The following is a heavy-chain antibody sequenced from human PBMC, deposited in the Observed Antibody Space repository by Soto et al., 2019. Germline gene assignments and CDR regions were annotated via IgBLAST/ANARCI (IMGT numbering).Heavy chain of an antibody. CDR1: GFTFRAYT. V-gene: IGHV3-23*01. CDR3: AKTGPVTARIRFDY. D-gene: IGHD2-21*02. Sequence: EVQLLESGGGLVQPGGSLRLSCAGSGFTFRAYTMAWVRQAPGKGLEWVSGIDGRDGTYYADSVKGRFNISRVSSRNTLFLQMKSLRADDTAVYYCAKTGPVTARIRFDYWGQGALVTVS. CDR2: IDGRDGT. J-gene: IGHJ4*02.